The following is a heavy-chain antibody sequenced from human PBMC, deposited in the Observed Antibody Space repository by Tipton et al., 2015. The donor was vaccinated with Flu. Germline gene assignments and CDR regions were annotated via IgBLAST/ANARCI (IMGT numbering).Heavy chain of an antibody. CDR2: IKQDESER. CDR3: ARSIGAAGSY. J-gene: IGHJ4*02. D-gene: IGHD6-13*01. Sequence: QLVQSGGGLVQPGGSLRLSCAASGFTFSDYWMSWIRQAPGRGLEWVANIKQDESERYYVDSVKGRFTISRDNAKNSVYLQMNSLRAEDTAVYYCARSIGAAGSYWGQGTLVTVSS. V-gene: IGHV3-7*01. CDR1: GFTFSDYW.